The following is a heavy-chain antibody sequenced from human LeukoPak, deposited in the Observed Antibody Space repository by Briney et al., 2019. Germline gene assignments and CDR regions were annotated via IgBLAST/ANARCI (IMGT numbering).Heavy chain of an antibody. D-gene: IGHD3-10*01. CDR3: ARDGEVRGVISNAFDI. V-gene: IGHV3-11*01. CDR1: GFSFSDYY. Sequence: AGGSLRLSCAASGFSFSDYYMSWIRQAPGKGLEWVSYISSSGSTIYYADSVKGRFTISRDNAKNSLYLQMNSLRAEDTAVYYCARDGEVRGVISNAFDIWGQGTMVTVSS. CDR2: ISSSGSTI. J-gene: IGHJ3*02.